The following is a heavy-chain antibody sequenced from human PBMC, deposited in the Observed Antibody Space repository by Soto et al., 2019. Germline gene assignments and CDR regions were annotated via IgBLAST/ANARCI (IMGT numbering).Heavy chain of an antibody. V-gene: IGHV6-1*01. D-gene: IGHD2-8*01. CDR1: GDTVSSNTAA. CDR2: TYYRSKWYN. J-gene: IGHJ6*02. CDR3: AREGGIVPSYYYYYGXDV. Sequence: PSQTLSLTCAISGDTVSSNTAAWNWIRQSPSRGLEWLGRTYYRSKWYNDYAVSVKSRITVNPDTSKNQFSLQLNSVTPEDTAVYYCAREGGIVPSYYYYYGXDVWGQGTTVTVSS.